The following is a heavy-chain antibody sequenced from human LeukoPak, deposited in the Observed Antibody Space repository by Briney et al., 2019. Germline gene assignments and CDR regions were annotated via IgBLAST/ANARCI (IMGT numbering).Heavy chain of an antibody. Sequence: SETLSLTCAVYGGSFSGYYWSWIRQPPGKGLEWIGEINHSGSTNYNPSLKSRVTISVDTSKNQFSLKLSSVTAADTAVYYCARGGYSGYVRQQLVLGYWGQGTLVTVSS. CDR2: INHSGST. J-gene: IGHJ4*02. CDR1: GGSFSGYY. V-gene: IGHV4-34*01. D-gene: IGHD5-12*01. CDR3: ARGGYSGYVRQQLVLGY.